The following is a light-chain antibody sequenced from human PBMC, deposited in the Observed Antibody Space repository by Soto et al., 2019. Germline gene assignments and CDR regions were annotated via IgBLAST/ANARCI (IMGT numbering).Light chain of an antibody. CDR1: RASIGSNT. J-gene: IGLJ3*02. Sequence: QSVLTQPPSASGTPGQRVTISCSGSRASIGSNTVTWYQHLPGAAPKLLVYNNNQRPSGVPDRFSGSKSDTSASLAISGLQFVDEAVYYCAAWDDSLSGPVFGGGTKLTVL. CDR2: NNN. CDR3: AAWDDSLSGPV. V-gene: IGLV1-44*01.